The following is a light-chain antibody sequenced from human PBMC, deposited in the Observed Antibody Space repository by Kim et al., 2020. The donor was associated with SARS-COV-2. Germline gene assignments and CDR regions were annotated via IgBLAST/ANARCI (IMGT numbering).Light chain of an antibody. J-gene: IGKJ1*01. Sequence: ASVGDRVTIPCRASQSISSYLNWCQQKPGKAPKLLIYAASSLQSGVPSRFSGSGSGTDFTLTISSLQPEDFATYYCQQSYSTPQTFGQGTKVDIK. V-gene: IGKV1-39*01. CDR2: AAS. CDR3: QQSYSTPQT. CDR1: QSISSY.